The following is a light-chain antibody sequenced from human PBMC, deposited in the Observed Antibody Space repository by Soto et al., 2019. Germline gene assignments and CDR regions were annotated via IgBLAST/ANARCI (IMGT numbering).Light chain of an antibody. V-gene: IGLV2-14*03. J-gene: IGLJ1*01. CDR2: DVS. CDR3: NSYAGTSTPYI. CDR1: MSDVGRYNY. Sequence: QSVLAQPASVSGSPGQSITISCTGTMSDVGRYNYVSWYQQYPGKAPKAMIYDVSNRPSGVSNRFSGSKSGNTASLTISGLQAEDEAAYYCNSYAGTSTPYIFGTGTKVTVL.